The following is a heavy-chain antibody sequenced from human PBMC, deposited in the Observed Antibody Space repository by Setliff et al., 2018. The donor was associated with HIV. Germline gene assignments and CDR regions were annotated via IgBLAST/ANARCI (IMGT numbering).Heavy chain of an antibody. J-gene: IGHJ3*02. D-gene: IGHD2-15*01. V-gene: IGHV1-8*02. Sequence: ASVKVSCKASGYTFTFTSYDIYWLRQATGQGLEWMGWMNLNSGDTDSAHKFHGRVTMTRDTSLSTAYMELRSLRSEDTAVYYCAIRREVVAAATTRRGLDIWGQGTMVTVSS. CDR2: MNLNSGDT. CDR1: GYTFTFTSYD. CDR3: AIRREVVAAATTRRGLDI.